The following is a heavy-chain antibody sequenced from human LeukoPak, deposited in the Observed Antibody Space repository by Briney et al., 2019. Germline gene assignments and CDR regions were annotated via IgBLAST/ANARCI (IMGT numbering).Heavy chain of an antibody. V-gene: IGHV1-18*01. D-gene: IGHD2-15*01. CDR3: ARVHCSGGSCYSYYYGMDV. J-gene: IGHJ6*02. CDR2: ISAYNGNT. Sequence: GASVKVSCKASGYTFTTYGISWVRQAPGQGLEWMGWISAYNGNTNYAQKLQGRVTMTTDTSTSTAYMELRSLRSDDTAVYYCARVHCSGGSCYSYYYGMDVWGQGTTVTVSS. CDR1: GYTFTTYG.